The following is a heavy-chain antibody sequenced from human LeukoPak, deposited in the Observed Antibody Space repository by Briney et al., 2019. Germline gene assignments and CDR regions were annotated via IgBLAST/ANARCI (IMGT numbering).Heavy chain of an antibody. D-gene: IGHD6-19*01. CDR1: EFSFSSYG. J-gene: IGHJ4*02. Sequence: GGSLRLSCAASEFSFSSYGMHWVRQAPGKGLEWVATMNQDGSEKYYVDSVKGRFTISRDNAKNSLYLQMNSLRAEDTAIYYCARQAGIAVSGPSIFDYWGQGTLVTVSS. CDR2: MNQDGSEK. V-gene: IGHV3-7*01. CDR3: ARQAGIAVSGPSIFDY.